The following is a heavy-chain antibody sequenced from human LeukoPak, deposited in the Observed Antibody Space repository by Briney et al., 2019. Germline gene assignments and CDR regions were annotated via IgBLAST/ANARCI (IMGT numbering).Heavy chain of an antibody. CDR1: GFTFSSYE. D-gene: IGHD1-26*01. CDR3: ASGERGSYYTYFDY. CDR2: ISSSGSTI. J-gene: IGHJ4*02. Sequence: GGSLRLSCAASGFTFSSYEMNWVRQAQGKWLEWVSYISSSGSTIYYADSVKGRFTISRDNAKNSLYLQMNSLRAEDTAVYYCASGERGSYYTYFDYWGQGTLVTVSS. V-gene: IGHV3-48*03.